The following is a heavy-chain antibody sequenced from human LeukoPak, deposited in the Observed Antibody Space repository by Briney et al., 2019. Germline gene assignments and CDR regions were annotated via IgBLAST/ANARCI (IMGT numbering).Heavy chain of an antibody. D-gene: IGHD1-26*01. CDR2: IYYSGST. J-gene: IGHJ5*02. CDR3: ARKGGATQVYNWFDP. V-gene: IGHV4-31*03. Sequence: SETLSLTCTVSGGSISSGGYYWSWIRQHPGRGLEWIGYIYYSGSTYYNPSLKSRVTISVDTSKNQFSLKLSSVTAADTAVYYCARKGGATQVYNWFDPWGQGTLVTVSS. CDR1: GGSISSGGYY.